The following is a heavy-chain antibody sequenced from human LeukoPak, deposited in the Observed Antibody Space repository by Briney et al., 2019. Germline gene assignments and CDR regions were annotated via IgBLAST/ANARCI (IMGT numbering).Heavy chain of an antibody. CDR1: GYSFTSYW. CDR2: IYPADSDT. V-gene: IGHV5-51*01. D-gene: IGHD2-2*01. Sequence: GESLKISCKGSGYSFTSYWIAWVRQMPGKGLEWLGIIYPADSDTRYSPSFQGQVTISADKSISTAYPRWSSLKASDTAMYYCARTYCSDTSCSDFDYWGQGTLVTVSS. J-gene: IGHJ4*02. CDR3: ARTYCSDTSCSDFDY.